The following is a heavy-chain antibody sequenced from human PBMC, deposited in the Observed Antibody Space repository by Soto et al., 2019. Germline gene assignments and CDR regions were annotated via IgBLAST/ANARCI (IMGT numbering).Heavy chain of an antibody. CDR1: GFTVSSNY. V-gene: IGHV3-53*04. CDR2: INSGGST. Sequence: EVQLVESGGGLVQPGGSLRLSCAASGFTVSSNYMSWARQAPGKGLEWVSVINSGGSTYYADSVKGRFTISRHNTKNKLDLQMKSLRAEDAAVYYCAREGGGTDYWGQGTLVTVSS. J-gene: IGHJ4*02. CDR3: AREGGGTDY. D-gene: IGHD2-15*01.